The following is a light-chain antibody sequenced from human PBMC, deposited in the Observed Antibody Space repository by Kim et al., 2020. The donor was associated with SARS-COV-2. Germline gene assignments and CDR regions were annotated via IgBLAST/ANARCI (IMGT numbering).Light chain of an antibody. V-gene: IGKV3-11*01. CDR2: DAS. J-gene: IGKJ5*01. CDR3: KQSGN. Sequence: VVRQSPATLSLSPGERATLSCRASQSVGTYLAWYQQKPGQAPRLLIYDASKRATGIPARFRGSGSGTDFTLTIGTLEPEDSAVYYCKQSGNFGQGTRLEIK. CDR1: QSVGTY.